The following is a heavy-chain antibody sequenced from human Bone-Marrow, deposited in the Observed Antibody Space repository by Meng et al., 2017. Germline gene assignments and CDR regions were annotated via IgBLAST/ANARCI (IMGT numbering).Heavy chain of an antibody. CDR2: ISSSGSTI. D-gene: IGHD3-3*01. J-gene: IGHJ4*02. Sequence: GESLKISCAASGFTFSSYEMNWVRQAPGKGLEWVSYISSSGSTIYYADSVKGRFTISRDNSKNTLYLQMNSLRAEDTAVYYCASNYDFWSGYFPYWGQGTLVTVSS. CDR1: GFTFSSYE. CDR3: ASNYDFWSGYFPY. V-gene: IGHV3-48*03.